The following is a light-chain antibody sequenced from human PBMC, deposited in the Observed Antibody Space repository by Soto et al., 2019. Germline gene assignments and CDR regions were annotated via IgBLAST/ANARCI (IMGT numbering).Light chain of an antibody. V-gene: IGKV3-20*01. Sequence: EIVLTQSPGTLSLSPGERATLSCRASQSVSNNYLAWYQQKPGQAPRLLIYGASNRATGIPDRFSGSGSGTDFTLTISRLEPEDSAVYYCQQYGSSGTFGQGPKVDIK. CDR1: QSVSNNY. CDR3: QQYGSSGT. J-gene: IGKJ1*01. CDR2: GAS.